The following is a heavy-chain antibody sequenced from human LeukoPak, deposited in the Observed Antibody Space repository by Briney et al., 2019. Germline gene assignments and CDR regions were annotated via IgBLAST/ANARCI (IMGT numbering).Heavy chain of an antibody. CDR2: ISSSSSTI. D-gene: IGHD6-19*01. CDR1: GFTFSSYS. CDR3: ARVGRVAGIFLLDY. Sequence: GGSLRLSCAASGFTFSSYSMNWVRQAPGKGLEWVSYISSSSSTIYYADSVKGRFTISRDNAKNSLYLQMNSLRAEDTAVYYCARVGRVAGIFLLDYWGQGTLVTVSS. V-gene: IGHV3-48*01. J-gene: IGHJ4*02.